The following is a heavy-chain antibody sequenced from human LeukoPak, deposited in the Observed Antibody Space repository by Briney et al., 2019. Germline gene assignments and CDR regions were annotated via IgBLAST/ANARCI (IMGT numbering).Heavy chain of an antibody. CDR3: ARDDDFWSGFPHDAFDI. CDR1: GYTFTSYD. V-gene: IGHV1-2*02. Sequence: ASVKVSCKASGYTFTSYDINWVRQATGQGLEWMGWINPNSGGTNYAQKFQGRVTMTRDTSISTAYMELSRLRSDDTAVYYCARDDDFWSGFPHDAFDIWGQGTMVTVSS. D-gene: IGHD3-3*01. CDR2: INPNSGGT. J-gene: IGHJ3*02.